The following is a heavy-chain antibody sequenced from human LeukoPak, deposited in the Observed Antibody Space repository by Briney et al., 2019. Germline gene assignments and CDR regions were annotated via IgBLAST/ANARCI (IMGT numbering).Heavy chain of an antibody. J-gene: IGHJ3*02. Sequence: SETLSLTCTVSGGSISSYYWSWIRQPPGKGLEWIGYIYYSGSTYYNPSLKSRVTISVDTSKNQFSLKLNSVTAADTAVYYCARDPVVTSPLNAFDIWGQGTMVTVSS. D-gene: IGHD4-11*01. V-gene: IGHV4-59*12. CDR2: IYYSGST. CDR3: ARDPVVTSPLNAFDI. CDR1: GGSISSYY.